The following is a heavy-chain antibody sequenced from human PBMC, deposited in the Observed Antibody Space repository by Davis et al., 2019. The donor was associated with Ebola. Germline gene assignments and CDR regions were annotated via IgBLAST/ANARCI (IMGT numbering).Heavy chain of an antibody. J-gene: IGHJ4*02. CDR3: ARDLGDSSGYYGYYFDY. CDR1: GFTFSTYA. V-gene: IGHV3-30*04. D-gene: IGHD3-22*01. Sequence: GESLKISCAASGFTFSTYAMHWVRQAPGKGLEWVAVMSFDGSNEYYADSVKGRFTISRDNSKNTLYLQMNSLRAEDTAVYYCARDLGDSSGYYGYYFDYWGQGTLVTVSS. CDR2: MSFDGSNE.